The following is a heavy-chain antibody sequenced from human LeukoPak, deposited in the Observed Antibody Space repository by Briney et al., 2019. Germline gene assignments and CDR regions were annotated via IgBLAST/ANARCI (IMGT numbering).Heavy chain of an antibody. Sequence: GGSLRLSCAASGLTFSSHWMHWVRQAPGKGLVWVSRITNDGSSTTYADSVKGRFSISRDNAKNTLYLQMNSLRVEDTAVCYCARGRPHGNDYWGQGTLVTVSS. CDR1: GLTFSSHW. D-gene: IGHD4-23*01. V-gene: IGHV3-74*01. CDR2: ITNDGSST. J-gene: IGHJ4*02. CDR3: ARGRPHGNDY.